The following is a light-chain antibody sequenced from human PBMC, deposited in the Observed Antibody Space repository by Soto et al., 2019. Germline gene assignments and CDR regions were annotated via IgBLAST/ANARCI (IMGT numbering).Light chain of an antibody. J-gene: IGKJ4*01. CDR2: GAS. V-gene: IGKV1-9*01. Sequence: DIQMTQSPSTLSGSVGDRVTITCRASQDMNTYISCYQHTPGKAPKLLIYGASTLQSGVPARFSGSESGAVFTLRISSLQPEDFATYYCQQLNSYPLTFGGGTKVDIK. CDR1: QDMNTY. CDR3: QQLNSYPLT.